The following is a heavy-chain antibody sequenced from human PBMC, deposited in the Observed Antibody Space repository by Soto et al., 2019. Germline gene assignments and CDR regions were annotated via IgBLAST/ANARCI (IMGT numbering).Heavy chain of an antibody. J-gene: IGHJ6*02. D-gene: IGHD6-19*01. CDR1: GFTFSSYG. V-gene: IGHV3-30*18. Sequence: PRLSCAASGFTFSSYGMHWVRQAPGKGLEWVAVISYDGSNKYYADSVKGRFTISRDNSKNTLYLQMNSLRAEDTAVYYCAKDRLEIAVAGTYYYYGMDVWGQGTTVTVSS. CDR2: ISYDGSNK. CDR3: AKDRLEIAVAGTYYYYGMDV.